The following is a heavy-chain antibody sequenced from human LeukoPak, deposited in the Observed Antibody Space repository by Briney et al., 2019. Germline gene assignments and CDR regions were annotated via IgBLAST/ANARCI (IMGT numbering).Heavy chain of an antibody. CDR3: ARGFSGFWEFDS. CDR1: GGSFSSYS. CDR2: ISYAGNTHTGST. V-gene: IGHV4-34*01. Sequence: SAPLSLTSDVSGGSFSSYSWNWFRRPPGKGLEWIAAISYAGNTHTGSTSYSASLKSRVTISVDTPKNQFSLHLSSVTAADAGVYYCARGFSGFWEFDSWGQGTLVTVSS. D-gene: IGHD1-14*01. J-gene: IGHJ4*02.